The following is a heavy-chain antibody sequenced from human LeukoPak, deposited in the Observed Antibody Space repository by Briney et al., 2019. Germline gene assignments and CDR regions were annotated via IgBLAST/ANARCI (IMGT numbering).Heavy chain of an antibody. CDR1: GFTLSSYS. CDR3: AKWSTYSGFDF. D-gene: IGHD5-12*01. V-gene: IGHV3-21*04. Sequence: GGSLRLSCAASGFTLSSYSMNWVRQAPGKGLERVSSISRSSAYIYYADSVKGRFTISRDNAKNSLYLQMNSLRAEDTALYYCAKWSTYSGFDFWGQGTLVTVSS. CDR2: ISRSSAYI. J-gene: IGHJ4*02.